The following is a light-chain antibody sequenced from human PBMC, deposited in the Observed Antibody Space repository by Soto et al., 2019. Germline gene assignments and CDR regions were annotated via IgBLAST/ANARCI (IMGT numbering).Light chain of an antibody. Sequence: DIQMTQSPSSLSASVGDRFTITCRASQSISSYLNWYQQKPGKAPKLLIYAASSLQSGVPSRFSGSGSETDFTLTISSLQPEDFATYYCQQSYSNPRTFGQGTKVDI. CDR3: QQSYSNPRT. J-gene: IGKJ1*01. V-gene: IGKV1-39*01. CDR2: AAS. CDR1: QSISSY.